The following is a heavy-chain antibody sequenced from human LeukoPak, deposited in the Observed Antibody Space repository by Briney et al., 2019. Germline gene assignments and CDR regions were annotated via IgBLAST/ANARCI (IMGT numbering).Heavy chain of an antibody. CDR3: ARENKQWLVLRGWFDP. CDR2: INHSGST. J-gene: IGHJ5*02. V-gene: IGHV4-34*01. D-gene: IGHD6-19*01. CDR1: GGSFSGYY. Sequence: KSSETLSLTCAVYGGSFSGYYWSWIRQPPGKGLEWIGEINHSGSTNYNPSLKSRVTISVDTSKNQFSLKLSSVTAADTAVYYCARENKQWLVLRGWFDPWGQGTLVTVSS.